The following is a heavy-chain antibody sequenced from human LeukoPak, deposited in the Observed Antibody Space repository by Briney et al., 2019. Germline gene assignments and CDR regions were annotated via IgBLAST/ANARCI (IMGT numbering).Heavy chain of an antibody. D-gene: IGHD4-17*01. CDR1: GYSISSGYY. CDR3: ARSLGDYYYYYYYMDV. J-gene: IGHJ6*03. Sequence: SETLSLTCAVSGYSISSGYYWGWIRQPPGKGLEWIGSIYHSGSTYYNPSLKGRVTISVDTSKNQFSLKLSSVTAADTAVYYCARSLGDYYYYYYYMDVWGKGTTVTVSS. V-gene: IGHV4-38-2*01. CDR2: IYHSGST.